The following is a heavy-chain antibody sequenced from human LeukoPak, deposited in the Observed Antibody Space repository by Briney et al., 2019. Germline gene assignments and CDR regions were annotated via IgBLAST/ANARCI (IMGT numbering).Heavy chain of an antibody. V-gene: IGHV3-23*01. Sequence: GGSLRLSCAASGFTFTTYSMTWVRQAQGKGLHWASAFTGSGGSTYYADSVKGRFTISRDNSKNTLYLQMNSLRAEDTAVYYCAKYRMATTPYFDYWGQGTLVTVSS. D-gene: IGHD2-15*01. CDR1: GFTFTTYS. J-gene: IGHJ4*02. CDR2: FTGSGGST. CDR3: AKYRMATTPYFDY.